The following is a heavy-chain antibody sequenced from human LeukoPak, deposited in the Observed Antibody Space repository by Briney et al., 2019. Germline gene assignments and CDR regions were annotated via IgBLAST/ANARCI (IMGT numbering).Heavy chain of an antibody. V-gene: IGHV4-59*08. CDR2: IYYSGST. D-gene: IGHD3-9*01. Sequence: SETLSLTCTVSGGSISSYYWSWIRQPPGKGLEWIGYIYYSGSTDYNPSLKSRVTISVDTSKNQFSLKLSSVTAADTAVYYCARLGGIRYFDITPPYFDYWGQGTLVTVSS. J-gene: IGHJ4*02. CDR3: ARLGGIRYFDITPPYFDY. CDR1: GGSISSYY.